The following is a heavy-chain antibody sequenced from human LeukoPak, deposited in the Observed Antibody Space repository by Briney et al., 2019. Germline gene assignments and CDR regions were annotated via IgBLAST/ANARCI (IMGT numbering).Heavy chain of an antibody. V-gene: IGHV3-48*03. J-gene: IGHJ4*02. D-gene: IGHD5-18*01. CDR1: GFTFSSYE. Sequence: GGSLRLSCAASGFTFSSYEMNWVRQAPGKGLEWVSYISSSGSTIYYADSVKGRFTISRDNAKNSLYLQMNSLRAEDTAVYYCARDTQPVTWIQLWQPLAYWGQGTLVTVSS. CDR2: ISSSGSTI. CDR3: ARDTQPVTWIQLWQPLAY.